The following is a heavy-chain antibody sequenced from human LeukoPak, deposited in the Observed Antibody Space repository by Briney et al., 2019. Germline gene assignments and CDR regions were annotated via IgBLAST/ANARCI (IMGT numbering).Heavy chain of an antibody. V-gene: IGHV3-23*01. CDR3: ARERVAAFDI. CDR1: GFTFSSYA. J-gene: IGHJ3*02. CDR2: ISGSGGST. Sequence: GGSLRLSCAASGFTFSSYAMSWVRQAPGKGLEWVSAISGSGGSTYYADSVKGRFTISRDNAKNSLYLQMNSLRAEDTAVFYCARERVAAFDIWGQGTMVTVSS.